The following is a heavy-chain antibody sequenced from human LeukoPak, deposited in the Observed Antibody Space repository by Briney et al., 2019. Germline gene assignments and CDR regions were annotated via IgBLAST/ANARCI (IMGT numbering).Heavy chain of an antibody. V-gene: IGHV4-39*01. CDR1: GGSISSSSYY. Sequence: SETLSLTCTVSGGSISSSSYYWGWIRQPPGKGLEWIGSIYYSGSTYYNPSLKSRVTISVDTSKNQFSLRLSSVTAADTAVYYCGSGYLLRLYYYYGMDVWGQGTTVTVSS. D-gene: IGHD3-22*01. J-gene: IGHJ6*02. CDR3: GSGYLLRLYYYYGMDV. CDR2: IYYSGST.